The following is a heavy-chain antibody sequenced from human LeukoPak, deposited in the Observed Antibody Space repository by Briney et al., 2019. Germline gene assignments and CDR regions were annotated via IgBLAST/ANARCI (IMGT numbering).Heavy chain of an antibody. CDR3: ARGPYNTTNWLDP. CDR2: TYYRSKWYN. D-gene: IGHD1-14*01. J-gene: IGHJ5*02. CDR1: GDSVSTNSAS. Sequence: SQTLSLTCAISGDSVSTNSASWNWIRQSPSRGLEWLGRTYYRSKWYNDYAVSVESRITINPDISKNQFSLQLNSVTPEDTAAYFCARGPYNTTNWLDPWGQGTLVTVSS. V-gene: IGHV6-1*01.